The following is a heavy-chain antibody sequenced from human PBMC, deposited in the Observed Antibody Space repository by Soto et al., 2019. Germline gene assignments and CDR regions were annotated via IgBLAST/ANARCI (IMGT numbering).Heavy chain of an antibody. D-gene: IGHD4-17*01. CDR3: TRRHGDCFDY. J-gene: IGHJ4*02. V-gene: IGHV4-59*08. Sequence: SETLSLTCTVSGGSISSYYWSWIRQPPGKGLEWIGYIYYSGSTDYSPSLKSRVTISVDRCKNQFALKLSAVAAADTAVCYCTRRHGDCFDYWGQGNLVTVSS. CDR2: IYYSGST. CDR1: GGSISSYY.